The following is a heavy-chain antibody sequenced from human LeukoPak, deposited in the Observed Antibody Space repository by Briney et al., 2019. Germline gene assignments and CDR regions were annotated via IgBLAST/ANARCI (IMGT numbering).Heavy chain of an antibody. Sequence: GGSLRLSCVASEFIFSSFWMSWVRQAPGKGLEWVSYVSSSGTTTYYADSVKGRFTISRDNGKNLVSLQMNSLRDEDTAVYYCARADRDGNKRFLDWGQGTLVTVSS. V-gene: IGHV3-48*02. J-gene: IGHJ4*02. D-gene: IGHD5-24*01. CDR2: VSSSGTTT. CDR3: ARADRDGNKRFLD. CDR1: EFIFSSFW.